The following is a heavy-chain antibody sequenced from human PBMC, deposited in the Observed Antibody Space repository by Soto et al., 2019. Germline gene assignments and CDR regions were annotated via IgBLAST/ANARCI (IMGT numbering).Heavy chain of an antibody. Sequence: EVQLLESGGGLVQPGGSLRLSCAASGFTFSNYAMSWVRQAPGKGLEWVAGVGISGGTTNYADSVKGRFTISRDNSKHTLYLQMNSLRAEDTAVYYCAKGRGWYPCFDYWGQGTLFTVSS. CDR2: VGISGGTT. CDR3: AKGRGWYPCFDY. D-gene: IGHD6-19*01. J-gene: IGHJ4*02. CDR1: GFTFSNYA. V-gene: IGHV3-23*01.